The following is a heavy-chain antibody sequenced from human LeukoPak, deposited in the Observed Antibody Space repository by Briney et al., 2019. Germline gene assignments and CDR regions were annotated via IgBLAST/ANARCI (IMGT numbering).Heavy chain of an antibody. CDR3: AKGLISGSSLGGGY. CDR1: GFTFSSYW. D-gene: IGHD1-26*01. CDR2: ISGSGGST. Sequence: GGSLRLSCAASGFTFSSYWMSWVRQAPGKGLEWVSAISGSGGSTYYADSVKGRFTISRDNSKNTLYLQMNSLRAEDTAVYYCAKGLISGSSLGGGYWGQGTLVTVSS. J-gene: IGHJ4*02. V-gene: IGHV3-23*01.